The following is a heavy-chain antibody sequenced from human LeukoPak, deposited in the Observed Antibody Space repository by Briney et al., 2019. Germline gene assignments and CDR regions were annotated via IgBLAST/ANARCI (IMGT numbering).Heavy chain of an antibody. J-gene: IGHJ4*02. CDR1: GGTFSSYA. Sequence: GASVKVSCKASGGTFSSYAISWVRQAPGQGLEWMGGIIPIFGTANYAQKFQGRVTITTDESTSTAYMELSSLRSGDTAVYYCASVSGSYQFDYWGQGTLVTVSS. CDR2: IIPIFGTA. V-gene: IGHV1-69*05. D-gene: IGHD1-26*01. CDR3: ASVSGSYQFDY.